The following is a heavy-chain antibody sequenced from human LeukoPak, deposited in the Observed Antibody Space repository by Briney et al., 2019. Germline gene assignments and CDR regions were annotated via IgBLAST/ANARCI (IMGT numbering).Heavy chain of an antibody. V-gene: IGHV3-48*03. Sequence: GGSLRLSCAASGFTFSSYEMNWVRQAPGKGLEWVSYFSSSGSTIYYADSVKGRFTISRDNAKNSLYLQMNSLRAEDTAVYYCARDHHYDSSGYYFAPFDYWGQGTLVTVSS. J-gene: IGHJ4*02. CDR1: GFTFSSYE. CDR2: FSSSGSTI. D-gene: IGHD3-22*01. CDR3: ARDHHYDSSGYYFAPFDY.